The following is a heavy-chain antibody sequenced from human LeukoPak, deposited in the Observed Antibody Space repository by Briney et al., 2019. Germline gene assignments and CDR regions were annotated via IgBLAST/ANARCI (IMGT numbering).Heavy chain of an antibody. CDR3: ARTHRIAGDAFDI. CDR1: RFTVSGNY. Sequence: GGSLRLSCASSRFTVSGNYMNWVRQAPGKGLESVSYISSSGRTIYYADSVKGRFAISRDNAKNSLYLQMNGLRAEDTALYYCARTHRIAGDAFDIWGQGTMVTVSS. V-gene: IGHV3-11*04. D-gene: IGHD1-26*01. J-gene: IGHJ3*02. CDR2: ISSSGRTI.